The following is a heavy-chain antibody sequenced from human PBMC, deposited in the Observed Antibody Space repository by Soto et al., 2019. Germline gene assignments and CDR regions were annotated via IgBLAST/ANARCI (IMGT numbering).Heavy chain of an antibody. CDR2: ISPKSGGT. J-gene: IGHJ5*02. V-gene: IGHV1-2*02. D-gene: IGHD2-15*01. Sequence: ASVKVSCKASGYTFINYYMHWVRQAPGQGFEWMGRISPKSGGTNYAQKFQDRVIITRDTSASTAYMDLSSLRSEDTAVYYCARGSATGQLDPWGREPWSPSPQ. CDR3: ARGSATGQLDP. CDR1: GYTFINYY.